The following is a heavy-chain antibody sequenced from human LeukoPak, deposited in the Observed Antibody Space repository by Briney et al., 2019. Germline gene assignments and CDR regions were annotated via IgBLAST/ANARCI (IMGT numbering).Heavy chain of an antibody. CDR3: ARDGVGNWFDP. J-gene: IGHJ5*02. V-gene: IGHV4-61*01. CDR2: IYYSGST. Sequence: SETLSLTCTVSGGSVSSGSYYWRWIRQPPGRGLEWIGYIYYSGSTNYNPSLKSRVTISVDTSKNQFSLKLSSVTAADTAVYYCARDGVGNWFDPWGQGTLVTVSS. D-gene: IGHD1-26*01. CDR1: GGSVSSGSYY.